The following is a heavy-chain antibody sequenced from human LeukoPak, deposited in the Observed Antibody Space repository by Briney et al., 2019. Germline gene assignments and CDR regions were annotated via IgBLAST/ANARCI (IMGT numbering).Heavy chain of an antibody. V-gene: IGHV4-59*01. CDR3: ASHDYESSFDY. Sequence: PSETLSLTCTVSGGSISSYYWSWIRQPPGKGLELIGYIYYSGSTNYNPSLKSRVTISVDTSKNQFSLKLSSVTAADTAVYYCASHDYESSFDYWGQGTLVTVSS. CDR2: IYYSGST. D-gene: IGHD4-17*01. CDR1: GGSISSYY. J-gene: IGHJ4*02.